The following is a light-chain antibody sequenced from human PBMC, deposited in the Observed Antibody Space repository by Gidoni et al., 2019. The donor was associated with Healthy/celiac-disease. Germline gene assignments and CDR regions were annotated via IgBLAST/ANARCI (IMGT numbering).Light chain of an antibody. V-gene: IGKV2-30*01. CDR1: QSLVYSDGNTY. J-gene: IGKJ1*01. CDR2: KVS. CDR3: MKGTHWPRT. Sequence: DVVMPQSPLSLPVTLGQPASISCRSSQSLVYSDGNTYLNWFQQRPGQSPRRLIYKVSNRDSGVPDRFSGSGSGTDFTLKISRVEAEDVGVYYCMKGTHWPRTFGQGTKVEIK.